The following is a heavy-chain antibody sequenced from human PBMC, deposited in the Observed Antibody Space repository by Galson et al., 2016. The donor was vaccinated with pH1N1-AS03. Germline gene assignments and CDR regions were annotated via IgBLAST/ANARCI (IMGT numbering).Heavy chain of an antibody. D-gene: IGHD1-26*01. J-gene: IGHJ4*02. CDR1: GGSISSDSYH. Sequence: ETLSLTCTVSGGSISSDSYHWGWIRQPPGKGLEWIGLIYPTGNTYYNPSLKSRVNISVDTSKDQFSLNLNSVAAADTAAYYCARHVSGSYPNNLDYWGQGTLVIVSS. V-gene: IGHV4-39*07. CDR2: IYPTGNT. CDR3: ARHVSGSYPNNLDY.